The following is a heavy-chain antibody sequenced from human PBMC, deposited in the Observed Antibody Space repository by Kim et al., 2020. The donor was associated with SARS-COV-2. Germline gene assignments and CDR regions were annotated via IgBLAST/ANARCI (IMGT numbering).Heavy chain of an antibody. CDR2: IVVGSGNT. V-gene: IGHV1-58*02. CDR1: GFTFTNSA. Sequence: SVKVSCKASGFTFTNSAMQWVRQARGQRLEWIGWIVVGSGNTNYAQKFQERVTITRDMSTSTAYMELSSLRPEDTAVYYCAADIPRGYYGMDVWGQGTTVTVSS. D-gene: IGHD2-21*01. CDR3: AADIPRGYYGMDV. J-gene: IGHJ6*02.